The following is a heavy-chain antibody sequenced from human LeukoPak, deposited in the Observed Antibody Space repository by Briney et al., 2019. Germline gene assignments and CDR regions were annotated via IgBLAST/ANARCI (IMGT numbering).Heavy chain of an antibody. J-gene: IGHJ4*02. Sequence: SETLSLTCTVSGGSISSYYWSWIRQPPGKGLGWVGYIYYSGSTNSNPSRKSRVTISVDTSKNQFSLKLSSVTAPDTAVYYCARGGSGWEGPDYSGQGTLVTVSS. V-gene: IGHV4-59*01. CDR2: IYYSGST. D-gene: IGHD6-19*01. CDR1: GGSISSYY. CDR3: ARGGSGWEGPDY.